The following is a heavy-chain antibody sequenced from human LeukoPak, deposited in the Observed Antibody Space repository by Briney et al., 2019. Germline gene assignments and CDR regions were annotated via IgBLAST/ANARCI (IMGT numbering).Heavy chain of an antibody. CDR3: ARAFYPGYYSYMAV. CDR2: IYYSGST. CDR1: GGSISPYY. J-gene: IGHJ6*03. Sequence: SETLSLTCTVSGGSISPYYWSWIRQPPGKGLEWIGYIYYSGSTNYNPSLKSRVTISVDTSNNQFSLKLSSVTAANTAVYYCARAFYPGYYSYMAVWGKGTTVTVSS. D-gene: IGHD3-3*02. V-gene: IGHV4-59*01.